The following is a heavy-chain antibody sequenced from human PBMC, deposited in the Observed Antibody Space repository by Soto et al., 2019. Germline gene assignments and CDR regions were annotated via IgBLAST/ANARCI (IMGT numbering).Heavy chain of an antibody. CDR2: IYYSGST. V-gene: IGHV4-31*03. CDR1: GGSISSGGYY. Sequence: SETLSLTCTVSGGSISSGGYYWSWIRQHPGKGLEWIGYIYYSGSTYYNPSLKSRVTISVDTSKNQFSLKLSSVTAADTAVYYCARATIGSGPLDYWGQGTLVTVSS. CDR3: ARATIGSGPLDY. J-gene: IGHJ4*02. D-gene: IGHD6-19*01.